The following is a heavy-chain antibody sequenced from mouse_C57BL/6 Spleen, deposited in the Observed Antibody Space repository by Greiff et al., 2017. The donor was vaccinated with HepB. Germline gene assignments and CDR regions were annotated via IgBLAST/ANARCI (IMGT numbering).Heavy chain of an antibody. CDR2: IYPGSGST. V-gene: IGHV1-55*01. CDR3: GPIYYDYGYAMDY. J-gene: IGHJ4*01. CDR1: GYTFTSYW. D-gene: IGHD2-4*01. Sequence: QVQLQQPGAELVKPGASVKMSCKASGYTFTSYWITWVKQRPGQGLEWIGDIYPGSGSTNYNEKFKSKATLTVDTSSSTAYMQLSSLTSEDSAVYDCGPIYYDYGYAMDYWGQGTSVTVSS.